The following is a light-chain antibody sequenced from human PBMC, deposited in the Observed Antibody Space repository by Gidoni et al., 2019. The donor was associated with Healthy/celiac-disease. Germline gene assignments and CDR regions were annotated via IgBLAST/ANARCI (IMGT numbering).Light chain of an antibody. V-gene: IGKV1-33*01. J-gene: IGKJ2*01. CDR1: QDISHY. Sequence: DIQMTQSPSSLSAAVGDRVTITCQASQDISHYLNWYQQKPGKAPKLLIYDASNLETVVPSRFSGSGSGTDFPFTISSLQPEDIATYYCQQYDNLPRTFGQGTKLEIK. CDR2: DAS. CDR3: QQYDNLPRT.